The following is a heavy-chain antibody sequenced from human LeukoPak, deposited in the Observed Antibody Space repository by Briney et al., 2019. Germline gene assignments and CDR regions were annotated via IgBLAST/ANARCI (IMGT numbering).Heavy chain of an antibody. V-gene: IGHV3-48*01. Sequence: PGGSLRLSCAASGFTFSAYSMNWVRQAPGKGLEWISYIGISSGNTKYADSVKGRFTISGDKAKNSLYLQMNSLRVEDTAVYYCARDYKYAFDNWGQGTLVTVFS. CDR2: IGISSGNT. CDR1: GFTFSAYS. CDR3: ARDYKYAFDN. J-gene: IGHJ4*02. D-gene: IGHD5-24*01.